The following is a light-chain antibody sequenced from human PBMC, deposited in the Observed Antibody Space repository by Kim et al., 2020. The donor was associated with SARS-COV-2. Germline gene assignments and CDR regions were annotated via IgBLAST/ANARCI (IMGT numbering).Light chain of an antibody. V-gene: IGLV3-1*01. CDR1: KLGDKF. CDR2: QDT. CDR3: QAWDNSRV. Sequence: SYELTQPPSVSVSPGQTASITCSGDKLGDKFACWYQQKPGQSPVLVIYQDTKRPSGIPERFSGSNSGNTATLTISGTQAMDEADYYCQAWDNSRVFGGGTQLTVL. J-gene: IGLJ3*02.